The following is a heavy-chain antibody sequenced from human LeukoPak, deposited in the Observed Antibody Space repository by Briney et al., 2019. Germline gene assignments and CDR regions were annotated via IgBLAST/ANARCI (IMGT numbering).Heavy chain of an antibody. CDR2: ISYDGSNK. D-gene: IGHD3-22*01. CDR1: GFTFSSYG. CDR3: AKDLSGYPGY. Sequence: PGGSLRLSCAASGFTFSSYGMHWVRQAPGKGLEWVAVISYDGSNKYYADSVKGRFTISRDNSKNTLYLQMNSLRVEDTAVYYCAKDLSGYPGYWGQGTLVTVSS. V-gene: IGHV3-30*18. J-gene: IGHJ4*02.